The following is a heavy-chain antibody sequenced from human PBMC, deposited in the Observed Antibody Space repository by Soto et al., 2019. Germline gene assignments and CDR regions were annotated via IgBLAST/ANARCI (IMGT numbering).Heavy chain of an antibody. CDR1: GGSVNNNGYY. CDR3: ARQILDYYTSGTYSNWFDP. Sequence: QLQLQGSGPGLVKPSETLSLTCSVAGGSVNNNGYYWALIRQPPGKGLEWIASVYHTGNTYFNLSLKSRVTMSIDTSKNQFFLTLRSVTAADTAVYYCARQILDYYTSGTYSNWFDPWGQGNLVTVSS. CDR2: VYHTGNT. D-gene: IGHD3-10*01. J-gene: IGHJ5*02. V-gene: IGHV4-39*01.